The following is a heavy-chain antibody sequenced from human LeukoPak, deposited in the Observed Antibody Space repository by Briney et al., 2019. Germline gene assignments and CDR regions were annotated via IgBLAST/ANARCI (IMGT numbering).Heavy chain of an antibody. D-gene: IGHD3-22*01. J-gene: IGHJ3*02. CDR2: IIPIFGTS. CDR1: GGTFSSYV. Sequence: ASVKVSCKASGGTFSSYVISGVRPAPGQGHEWMGGIIPIFGTSNDAQKFQGRVTITADESTSTAYMELSSLRSEDTAVYYCARSSSITMIVVSREDAFDIWGQGTMVTVSS. CDR3: ARSSSITMIVVSREDAFDI. V-gene: IGHV1-69*13.